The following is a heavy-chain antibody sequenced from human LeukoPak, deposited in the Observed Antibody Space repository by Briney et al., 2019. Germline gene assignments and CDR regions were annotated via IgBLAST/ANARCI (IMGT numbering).Heavy chain of an antibody. J-gene: IGHJ4*02. CDR1: GGTFSSYA. V-gene: IGHV1-69*05. CDR3: ARDAPDCSSTSCYYY. D-gene: IGHD2-2*01. Sequence: EASVKVSCKASGGTFSSYAISWVRQAPGQGLEWMGGIIPIFGTANYAQKFQGRVTITTDESTSTAYMELSSLRSEDTAVYYCARDAPDCSSTSCYYYWGQGTLVTVSS. CDR2: IIPIFGTA.